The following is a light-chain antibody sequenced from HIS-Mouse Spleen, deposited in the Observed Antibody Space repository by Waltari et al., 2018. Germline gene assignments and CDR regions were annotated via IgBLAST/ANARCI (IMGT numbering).Light chain of an antibody. V-gene: IGLV3-10*01. J-gene: IGLJ2*01. CDR3: YSTDSSGNHRV. Sequence: SYELTQPPSVSVSPGQTARITCSGAALPKKYAYWYQQTSGQAPVLVIYEDSKRPSGSPGRFSGSSSGTMATLTISGAQVEDEADYYCYSTDSSGNHRVFGGGTKLTVL. CDR2: EDS. CDR1: ALPKKY.